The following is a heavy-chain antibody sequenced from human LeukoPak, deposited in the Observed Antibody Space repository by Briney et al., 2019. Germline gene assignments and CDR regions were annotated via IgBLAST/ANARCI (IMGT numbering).Heavy chain of an antibody. D-gene: IGHD5-24*01. CDR2: INHSGST. V-gene: IGHV4-39*07. J-gene: IGHJ3*02. Sequence: SETLSLTCAVSGGSISSSSYYWGWIRQPPGKGLEWIGEINHSGSTNYNPSLKSRVTISVDTSKNQFSLKLSSVTAADTAVYYCARDPLYGYNYKGYAFDIWGQGTMVTVSS. CDR1: GGSISSSSYY. CDR3: ARDPLYGYNYKGYAFDI.